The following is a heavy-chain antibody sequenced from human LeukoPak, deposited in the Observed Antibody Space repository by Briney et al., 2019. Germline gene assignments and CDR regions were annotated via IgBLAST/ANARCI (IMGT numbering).Heavy chain of an antibody. CDR2: ISSSGSTI. V-gene: IGHV3-48*03. Sequence: GGSLRLSCAASGFTFSSYEMNWVRQAPGQGLEWVSYISSSGSTIYYAESVKGRFTISRDNAKNSLYLQMNSLRAEDTAVYYCARVGGRRVDYWGQGTLVTVSS. CDR3: ARVGGRRVDY. CDR1: GFTFSSYE. J-gene: IGHJ4*02.